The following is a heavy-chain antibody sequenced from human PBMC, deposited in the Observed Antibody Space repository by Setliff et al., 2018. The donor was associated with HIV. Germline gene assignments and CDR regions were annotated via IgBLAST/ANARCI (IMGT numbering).Heavy chain of an antibody. J-gene: IGHJ6*03. CDR2: ISDTGDYI. Sequence: GGSLRLSCTASAFTFNKYAMAWVRRAPGKGLEWVSAISDTGDYIYYADSVKGRFTISRDNSKNTLSLQLNSLTAEDSAVYYCAKAGGGILYFYYMDVWGKGTTVTVSS. CDR3: AKAGGGILYFYYMDV. CDR1: AFTFNKYA. V-gene: IGHV3-23*01. D-gene: IGHD2-15*01.